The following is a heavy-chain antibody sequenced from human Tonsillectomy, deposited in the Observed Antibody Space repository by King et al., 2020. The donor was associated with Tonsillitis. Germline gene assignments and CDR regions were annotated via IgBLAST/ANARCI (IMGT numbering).Heavy chain of an antibody. J-gene: IGHJ4*02. V-gene: IGHV3-33*05. CDR3: ATPRSDSSGWRYFDY. Sequence: VQLMESGGGVVQPGRSLRLSCAASGFTFRTYGMHWVRQAPGKGLEWVAVISYDGGNKYYADSVKGRFTISRDNSKNTLYLQMNSLRAEDTAVYYCATPRSDSSGWRYFDYWGQGTLVTVSS. D-gene: IGHD6-19*01. CDR2: ISYDGGNK. CDR1: GFTFRTYG.